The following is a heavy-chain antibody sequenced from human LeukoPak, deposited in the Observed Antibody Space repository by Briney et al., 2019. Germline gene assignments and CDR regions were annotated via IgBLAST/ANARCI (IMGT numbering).Heavy chain of an antibody. V-gene: IGHV4-39*01. J-gene: IGHJ4*02. CDR2: IYYSGST. CDR1: GGSISSSSYY. CDR3: ARSVPPFFDY. Sequence: NPSETLSLTCTVSGGSISSSSYYWGWIRQPPGKGLEWIGSIYYSGSTYYNPSLKSRVTISVDTTKNQFSLKLSSVTAADTAVYYCARSVPPFFDYWGQGTLVTVSS.